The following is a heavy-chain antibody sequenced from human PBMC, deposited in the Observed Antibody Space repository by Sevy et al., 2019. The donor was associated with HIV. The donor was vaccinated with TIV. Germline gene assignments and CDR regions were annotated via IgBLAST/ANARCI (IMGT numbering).Heavy chain of an antibody. CDR2: IYYSGST. CDR1: GGSISSSSYY. J-gene: IGHJ5*02. CDR3: ARRVTRFLEWFRFDP. V-gene: IGHV4-39*01. D-gene: IGHD3-3*01. Sequence: SETLSLTCTVSGGSISSSSYYWGWIRQPPGKGLEWIGSIYYSGSTYYNPSLKSRVTISVDTSKNQFSLKLSSVTAADTAVYYCARRVTRFLEWFRFDPWGQGTLVTVSS.